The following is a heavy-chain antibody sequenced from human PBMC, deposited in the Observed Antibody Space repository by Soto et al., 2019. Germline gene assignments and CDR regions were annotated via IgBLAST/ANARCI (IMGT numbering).Heavy chain of an antibody. CDR1: GYSISSGHS. CDR2: IFHTGST. J-gene: IGHJ6*02. Sequence: TLSLTCAVSGYSISSGHSWGWIRQPPGKGLEWIGSIFHTGSTYYNPSLKSRVTLSVDTSKNQFSLKLSSVTAADTAVYFCATLPRLDGMDVWGQGTTVTVSS. V-gene: IGHV4-38-2*01. D-gene: IGHD6-25*01. CDR3: ATLPRLDGMDV.